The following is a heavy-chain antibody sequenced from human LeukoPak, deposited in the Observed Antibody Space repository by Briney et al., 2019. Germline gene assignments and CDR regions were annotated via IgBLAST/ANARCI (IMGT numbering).Heavy chain of an antibody. Sequence: SETLSLTCAVYGESFSGYSWIWIRQSPGKGLEWIGEINLGGSTNYNPSLKSRVTISLHTSKNQFSLNLTSVTAADTSVYYCAREGVDYGDPSDYWGQGTLVTVSS. D-gene: IGHD4-17*01. J-gene: IGHJ4*02. V-gene: IGHV4-34*01. CDR1: GESFSGYS. CDR3: AREGVDYGDPSDY. CDR2: INLGGST.